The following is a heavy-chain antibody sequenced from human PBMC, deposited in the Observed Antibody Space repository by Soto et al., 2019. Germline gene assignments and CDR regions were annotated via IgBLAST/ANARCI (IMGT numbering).Heavy chain of an antibody. D-gene: IGHD4-17*01. CDR2: ITGDAATI. Sequence: GGSLRLSCAVSGFSFSPYSMNWVRQAPGKGLEWVSYITGDAATIYYADSVRGRFTISRDNDKKLLFLQMDSVRDEDTAVYYCTTSLRSTAYYWGQGTVVTVS. V-gene: IGHV3-48*02. CDR3: TTSLRSTAYY. CDR1: GFSFSPYS. J-gene: IGHJ4*02.